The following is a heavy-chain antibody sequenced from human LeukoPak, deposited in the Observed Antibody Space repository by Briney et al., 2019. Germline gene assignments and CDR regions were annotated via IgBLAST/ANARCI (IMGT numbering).Heavy chain of an antibody. D-gene: IGHD3-3*01. CDR1: GGSISSGDYY. J-gene: IGHJ4*02. CDR2: IYYSGST. CDR3: AILYYDFWSGPFFDY. V-gene: IGHV4-30-4*08. Sequence: KPSETLSLTCTVSGGSISSGDYYWSWIRQPPGKGLGWIGYIYYSGSTYYNPSLKSRVTISVDTSKNQFSLKLSSVTAADTAVYYCAILYYDFWSGPFFDYWGQGTLVTVSS.